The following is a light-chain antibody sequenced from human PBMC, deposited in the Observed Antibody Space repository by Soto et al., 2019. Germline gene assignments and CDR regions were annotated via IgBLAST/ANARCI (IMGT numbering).Light chain of an antibody. CDR2: DAS. CDR3: KQRKNWPSGT. J-gene: IGKJ1*01. V-gene: IGKV3-11*01. CDR1: QSVTNY. Sequence: EIVLTQSPATLSLSPGERATLSCRASQSVTNYLAWYQQKPGQAPRLLIYDASNRATGIPARFSGSGSGTDFTLTISSLEPEDFEVYYCKQRKNWPSGTFGQGTKVEIK.